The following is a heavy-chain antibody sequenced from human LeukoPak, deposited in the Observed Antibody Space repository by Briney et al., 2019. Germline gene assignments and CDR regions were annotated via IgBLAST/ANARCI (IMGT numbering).Heavy chain of an antibody. D-gene: IGHD3-22*01. J-gene: IGHJ1*01. CDR1: GYTFTGYY. Sequence: ASAKVSCKASGYTFTGYYMHWVRQAPGQGLEWMGWINPNSGGTNYAQKFQGRVTMTRDTSISTAYMELSRLRSDDTAVYYCARGLRHYDSSGSVVVGYFQHWGQGTLVTVSS. CDR2: INPNSGGT. V-gene: IGHV1-2*02. CDR3: ARGLRHYDSSGSVVVGYFQH.